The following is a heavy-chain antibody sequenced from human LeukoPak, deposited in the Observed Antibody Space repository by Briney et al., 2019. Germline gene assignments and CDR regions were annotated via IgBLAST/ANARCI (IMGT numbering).Heavy chain of an antibody. J-gene: IGHJ4*02. V-gene: IGHV3-7*04. Sequence: GGSLRLSCAASGFTLSVNWMSWVRQAPGKGLEWVANIKEDGSEKYYGDSVKGRFTISRDNAKNSLYLQMNSLRAEDTAGYYCARGRDADYWGQGTLVTVSS. CDR2: IKEDGSEK. CDR1: GFTLSVNW. CDR3: ARGRDADY.